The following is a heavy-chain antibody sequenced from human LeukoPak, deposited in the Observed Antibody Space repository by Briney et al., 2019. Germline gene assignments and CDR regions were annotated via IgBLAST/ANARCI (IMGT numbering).Heavy chain of an antibody. CDR1: GGSISSYY. J-gene: IGHJ5*02. V-gene: IGHV4-4*07. Sequence: PSETLSLTCTVAGGSISSYYWSWIRQPAGKGLEWVGRIYTSGSTNYNPSLKSRVTMSVETSKNQFSLKLSSVTAADTAVYYCARNIVVVPAAMGGGWFDPWGQGTLVTVSS. CDR2: IYTSGST. D-gene: IGHD2-2*01. CDR3: ARNIVVVPAAMGGGWFDP.